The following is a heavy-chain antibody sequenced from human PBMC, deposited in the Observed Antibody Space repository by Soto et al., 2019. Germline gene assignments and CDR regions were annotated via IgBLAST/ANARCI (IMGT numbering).Heavy chain of an antibody. D-gene: IGHD6-13*01. J-gene: IGHJ5*02. CDR1: GFTFSSYA. Sequence: GGSLRLFCAVSGFTFSSYAMHWVRQAPGKGLEYVSAISSNGGSTYYANSVKGRFTISRDNSKNTLYLQMNSLRAEDTAVYYCARELGVAAVYPTPLGWFDPWGQGTLVTVSS. CDR2: ISSNGGST. CDR3: ARELGVAAVYPTPLGWFDP. V-gene: IGHV3-64*01.